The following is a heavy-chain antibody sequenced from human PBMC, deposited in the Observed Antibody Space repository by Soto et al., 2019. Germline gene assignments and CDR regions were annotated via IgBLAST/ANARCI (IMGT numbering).Heavy chain of an antibody. CDR2: INYNGRN. D-gene: IGHD6-13*01. Sequence: PSETLSLTWTVSGGSISTYYWRWIRQPPGKGLECIGYINYNGRNNYNPSLKSRVTMSLDTSKNQFSLKLRSVTAADTAVFYCARYAGSSWFDYWGQGTLVTVS. CDR3: ARYAGSSWFDY. V-gene: IGHV4-59*01. CDR1: GGSISTYY. J-gene: IGHJ4*02.